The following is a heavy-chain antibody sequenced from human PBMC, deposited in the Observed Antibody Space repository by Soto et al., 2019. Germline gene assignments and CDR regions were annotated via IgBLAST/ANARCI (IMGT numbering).Heavy chain of an antibody. CDR2: IDHSGST. J-gene: IGHJ5*02. V-gene: IGHV4-34*01. Sequence: LSLTCAVYGGSFSGYYWSWIRQPPGKGLEWIGEIDHSGSTNYNPSLKSRVTISVDTSKNQFSLKLTSVTAADTAVYFCGRTANWFDPWGQGTLVTVSS. CDR3: GRTANWFDP. CDR1: GGSFSGYY.